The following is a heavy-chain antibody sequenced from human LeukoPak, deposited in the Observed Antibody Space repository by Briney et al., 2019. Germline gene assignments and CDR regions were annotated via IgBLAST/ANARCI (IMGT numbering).Heavy chain of an antibody. D-gene: IGHD3-22*01. J-gene: IGHJ4*02. V-gene: IGHV3-74*01. CDR3: ASAPYYYDGSVDYALWDY. Sequence: QAGGSLRLSCAASGFTFSGHWMHWVRQAPDKGLVWVSRINTEGTNTYYADSVKGRFTISRDSSKNTLDLQMSSLRSEDTAMYYCASAPYYYDGSVDYALWDYWGQGTPVTVSS. CDR1: GFTFSGHW. CDR2: INTEGTNT.